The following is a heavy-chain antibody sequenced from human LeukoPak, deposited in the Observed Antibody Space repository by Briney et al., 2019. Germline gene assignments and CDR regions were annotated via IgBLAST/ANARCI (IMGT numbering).Heavy chain of an antibody. CDR2: IRGSDGST. V-gene: IGHV3-23*01. Sequence: GGSLRLSCAASGFPFSTYAMSWVRQAPGKGLKWVSSIRGSDGSTYYAVSVKGRFAISRDNSKNTLYLQMNSLRAEDTAVYYCAKDVYGDYGGLDYWGQGTLVTVSS. J-gene: IGHJ4*02. D-gene: IGHD4-17*01. CDR3: AKDVYGDYGGLDY. CDR1: GFPFSTYA.